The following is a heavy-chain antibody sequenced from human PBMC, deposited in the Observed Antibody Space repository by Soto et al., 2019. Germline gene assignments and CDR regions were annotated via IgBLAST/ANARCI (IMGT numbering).Heavy chain of an antibody. D-gene: IGHD3-3*01. CDR1: GYTFTSYG. J-gene: IGHJ4*02. CDR2: ISAYNGNT. Sequence: GASVKVSCKASGYTFTSYGISWMRQAPGQGLEWMGWISAYNGNTNYAQKLQGRVTMTTDTSTSTAYMELRSLRSDDTAVYYCARVNYESPYHVPRFLEWLPESPFDYWGQGTLVTVSS. V-gene: IGHV1-18*01. CDR3: ARVNYESPYHVPRFLEWLPESPFDY.